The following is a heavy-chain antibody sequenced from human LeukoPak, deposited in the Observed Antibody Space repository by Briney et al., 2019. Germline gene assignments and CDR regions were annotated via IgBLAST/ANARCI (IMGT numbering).Heavy chain of an antibody. CDR1: GRTLGNGIYY. Sequence: SETLSLTCTASGRTLGNGIYYWDWIRQTQGQGLEGTGSGDSSGNPYYTPSLKSRVTISVDPSKNHLSLNLSAVTAEDTALYYCARRPTRVEEAILAFDIWGQGTMVTVSS. J-gene: IGHJ3*02. CDR3: ARRPTRVEEAILAFDI. CDR2: GDSSGNP. V-gene: IGHV4-39*01.